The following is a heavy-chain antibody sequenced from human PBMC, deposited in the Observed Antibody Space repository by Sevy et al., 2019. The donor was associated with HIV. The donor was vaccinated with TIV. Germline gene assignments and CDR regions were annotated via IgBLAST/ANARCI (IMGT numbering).Heavy chain of an antibody. CDR3: TTDPDIVVVVAAIPSWYYGMDV. V-gene: IGHV3-15*01. CDR1: GLTFSNAW. Sequence: GGSLRLSCAASGLTFSNAWMSWIRQAPGKGLEWVGGIKSKTDGGTTDYAAPVKGRFTISRDDSKNTLYLQMNSLKTEDTAVYYCTTDPDIVVVVAAIPSWYYGMDVWGQGTTVTVSS. J-gene: IGHJ6*02. D-gene: IGHD2-15*01. CDR2: IKSKTDGGTT.